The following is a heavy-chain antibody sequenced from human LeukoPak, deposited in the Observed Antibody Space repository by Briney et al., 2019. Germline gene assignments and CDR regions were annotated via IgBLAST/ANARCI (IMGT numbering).Heavy chain of an antibody. J-gene: IGHJ4*02. Sequence: GSLRLPCAASGFTFSSYAMSWVRQAPGKGLEWVSAISGSGGSTYYADSVKGRFTISRDNSKNTLYLQMNSLRAEDTAVYYRAKGLDWLLSPFDYWGQGTLVTVSS. CDR3: AKGLDWLLSPFDY. D-gene: IGHD3-9*01. CDR1: GFTFSSYA. CDR2: ISGSGGST. V-gene: IGHV3-23*01.